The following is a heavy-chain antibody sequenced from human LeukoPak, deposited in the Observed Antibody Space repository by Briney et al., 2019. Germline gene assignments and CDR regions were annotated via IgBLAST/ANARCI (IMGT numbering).Heavy chain of an antibody. D-gene: IGHD5-18*01. CDR1: GGTFSSYA. CDR3: ASSVGYSYVDAFDI. CDR2: IIPIFGTA. J-gene: IGHJ3*02. Sequence: SVKVSCKASGGTFSSYAISWVRQAPGQGLEWMGGIIPIFGTANYAQKFQGRVTITADESTSTAYMELRSLRSEDTAVYYCASSVGYSYVDAFDIWGQGTMVTVSS. V-gene: IGHV1-69*13.